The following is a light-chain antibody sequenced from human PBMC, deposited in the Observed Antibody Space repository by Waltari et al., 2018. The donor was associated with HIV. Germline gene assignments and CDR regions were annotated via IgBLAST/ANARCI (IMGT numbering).Light chain of an antibody. Sequence: QSVLTQPPSVPGAPGQRVTISCTGTSSNIGAGYDVHWYQQFPGSVPRLLIYYNTKRPSGVPDRFSGSKSGTSASLAISGLQAEDEADYYCQSYDSSLKVIFGGGTKVTVL. CDR2: YNT. CDR1: SSNIGAGYD. CDR3: QSYDSSLKVI. J-gene: IGLJ2*01. V-gene: IGLV1-40*01.